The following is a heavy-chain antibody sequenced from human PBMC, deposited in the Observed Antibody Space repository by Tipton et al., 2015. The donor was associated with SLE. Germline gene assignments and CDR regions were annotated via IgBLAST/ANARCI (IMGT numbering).Heavy chain of an antibody. Sequence: SLRLSCAASGFTFSSYSMNWVRQAPGKGLEWVAFIRYDGSNKYYADSVKGRFTISRDNSKNTLYLQMNSLRAEDTAVYYCARDGLNIVTEYYYYGMDVWGQGTTVTVSS. V-gene: IGHV3-33*08. D-gene: IGHD2-21*01. J-gene: IGHJ6*02. CDR3: ARDGLNIVTEYYYYGMDV. CDR2: IRYDGSNK. CDR1: GFTFSSYS.